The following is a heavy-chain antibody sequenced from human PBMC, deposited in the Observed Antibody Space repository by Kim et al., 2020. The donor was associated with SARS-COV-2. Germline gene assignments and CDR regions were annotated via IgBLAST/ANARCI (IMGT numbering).Heavy chain of an antibody. CDR1: GFTFSSYA. CDR3: ARDMGQQGTGGYYFDY. D-gene: IGHD1-1*01. Sequence: GGSLRLSCAASGFTFSSYAMHWVRQAPGKGLEWVAVISYDGSNKYYADSVKGRFTISRDNSKNTLYLQMNSLRAEDTAVYYCARDMGQQGTGGYYFDYWGQGTLVTVSS. V-gene: IGHV3-30-3*01. CDR2: ISYDGSNK. J-gene: IGHJ4*02.